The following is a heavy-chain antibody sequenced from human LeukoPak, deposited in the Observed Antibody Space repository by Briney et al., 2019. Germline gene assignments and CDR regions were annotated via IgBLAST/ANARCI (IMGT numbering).Heavy chain of an antibody. CDR3: ARGVRQLETPDYFDY. V-gene: IGHV1-2*04. Sequence: ASVKVSCKASGYTFTGYYMHWVRQAPGQGLEWMGWINPNSGGTNYAQKFQDWVTMTRDTSISTAYMELSRLRSDDTAVYYCARGVRQLETPDYFDYWGQGTLVTVSS. D-gene: IGHD6-13*01. CDR1: GYTFTGYY. J-gene: IGHJ4*02. CDR2: INPNSGGT.